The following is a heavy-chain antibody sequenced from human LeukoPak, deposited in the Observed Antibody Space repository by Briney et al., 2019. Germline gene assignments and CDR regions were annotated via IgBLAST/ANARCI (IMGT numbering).Heavy chain of an antibody. J-gene: IGHJ5*02. D-gene: IGHD3-22*01. V-gene: IGHV3-23*01. CDR2: ISGSGGST. CDR3: AKSLSGYYVFNWFDP. Sequence: PSETLSLTCAVYGGSFSGYYWSWVRQAPGKGLEWVSAISGSGGSTYYADSVKGRFTISRDNSKNTLYLQMNSLRAEDTAVYYCAKSLSGYYVFNWFDPWGQGTLVTVSS. CDR1: GGSFSGYY.